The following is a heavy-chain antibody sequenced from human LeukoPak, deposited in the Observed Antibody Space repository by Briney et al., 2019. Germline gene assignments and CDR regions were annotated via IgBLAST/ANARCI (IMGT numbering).Heavy chain of an antibody. J-gene: IGHJ4*01. CDR2: LSGSGITT. CDR3: AKGIYSSGWSYFDY. D-gene: IGHD6-19*01. Sequence: GGSLRFSCAASGFTFSSSAMSWVRQAPGKGLEWVSTLSGSGITTYYADSVKGRFTISRDNSKNTLYLQMNSLRAEDTAVYYCAKGIYSSGWSYFDYWGHGTLVTVSS. CDR1: GFTFSSSA. V-gene: IGHV3-23*01.